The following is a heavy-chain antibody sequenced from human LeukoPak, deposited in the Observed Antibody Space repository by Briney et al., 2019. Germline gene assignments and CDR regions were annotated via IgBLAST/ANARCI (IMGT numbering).Heavy chain of an antibody. Sequence: GRSLRLSCAASGFTFSTYAMHWVRQAPGKGLEWVAAISYDGSNKNYADSVKGRFTISRDNSKNTLYLQMNSLRAEDTAVYYCARDWGVTGRPGYMDVWGKGTTVTVSS. CDR3: ARDWGVTGRPGYMDV. CDR2: ISYDGSNK. D-gene: IGHD6-6*01. J-gene: IGHJ6*03. V-gene: IGHV3-30*04. CDR1: GFTFSTYA.